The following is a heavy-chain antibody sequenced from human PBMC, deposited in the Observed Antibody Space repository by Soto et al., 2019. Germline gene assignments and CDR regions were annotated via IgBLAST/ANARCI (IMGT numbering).Heavy chain of an antibody. V-gene: IGHV3-21*01. D-gene: IGHD6-13*01. Sequence: GGSLRLSCAASGFTFSSYSMNWVRQAPGKGLEWVSSISSSSSYIYYADSVKGRFTISRDNAKNSLYLQMNSLRAEDTAVYYCARDHLAPSWYTDYWGQGTLVTVSS. CDR2: ISSSSSYI. J-gene: IGHJ4*02. CDR3: ARDHLAPSWYTDY. CDR1: GFTFSSYS.